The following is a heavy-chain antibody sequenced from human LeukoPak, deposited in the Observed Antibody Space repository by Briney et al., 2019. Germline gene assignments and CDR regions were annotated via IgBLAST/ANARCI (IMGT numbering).Heavy chain of an antibody. V-gene: IGHV4-34*01. D-gene: IGHD1-1*01. CDR2: SNHRGDT. J-gene: IGHJ4*03. CDR1: GGSFSTYY. Sequence: PSQTLSLTCAVYGGSFSTYYWSWIRQSPGKGLEWIAESNHRGDTNYNPSVKSRVTISVDTSKHQYSLKVNSRTAADTAVYYCARGATISETGYFDYWGQGTLVTVSS. CDR3: ARGATISETGYFDY.